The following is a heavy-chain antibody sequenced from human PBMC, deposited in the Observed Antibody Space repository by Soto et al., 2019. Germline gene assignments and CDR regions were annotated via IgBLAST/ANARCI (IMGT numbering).Heavy chain of an antibody. CDR1: GGSISSGGYY. D-gene: IGHD2-2*01. V-gene: IGHV4-31*03. CDR3: ARGRSSTSPYPIGY. CDR2: IYYSGST. Sequence: SETLSLTCTVSGGSISSGGYYWSWIRQHPGKGLEWIGYIYYSGSTYYNPSLKSRVTISVDTSKNQFSLKLSSVTAADTAVYYCARGRSSTSPYPIGYWGQGTLITVSS. J-gene: IGHJ4*02.